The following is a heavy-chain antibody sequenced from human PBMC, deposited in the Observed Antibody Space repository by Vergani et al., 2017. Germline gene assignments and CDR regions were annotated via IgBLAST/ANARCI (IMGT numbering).Heavy chain of an antibody. CDR2: IYWNDDK. CDR1: GFSLSTSGVG. CDR3: AHSRSWYDGRYYFDY. V-gene: IGHV2-5*01. Sequence: QITLKESGPTLVKPTQTLTLTCTFSGFSLSTSGVGVGWIRQPPGKALEWLARIYWNDDKRYSPSLKSRLTITKDTSKNQVVLTMTNMDPVDTAIYYCAHSRSWYDGRYYFDYWGQGTLVTVSS. D-gene: IGHD6-13*01. J-gene: IGHJ4*02.